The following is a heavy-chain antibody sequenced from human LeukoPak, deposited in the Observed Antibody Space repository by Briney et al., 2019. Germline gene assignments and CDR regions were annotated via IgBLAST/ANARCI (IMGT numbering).Heavy chain of an antibody. CDR2: INSDGRST. Sequence: GGSLRLSCAASGFTFSTYWMHWVRQAPGKGLVWVSLINSDGRSTNYADSVKGRFTISRDNAKNTLYLQMNSLRAEDTAVYYCVRGNYFDYWGQGTLVTVSS. CDR3: VRGNYFDY. J-gene: IGHJ4*02. CDR1: GFTFSTYW. V-gene: IGHV3-74*01.